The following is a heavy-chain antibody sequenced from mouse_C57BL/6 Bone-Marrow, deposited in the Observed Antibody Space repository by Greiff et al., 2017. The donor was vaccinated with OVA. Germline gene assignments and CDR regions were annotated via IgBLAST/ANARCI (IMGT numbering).Heavy chain of an antibody. CDR1: GFTFSSYA. J-gene: IGHJ2*01. CDR3: ARANWDRFDY. CDR2: ISDGGSYT. D-gene: IGHD4-1*01. Sequence: EVQLVESGGGLVKPGGSLKLSCAASGFTFSSYAMSWVRQTPEKRLEWVATISDGGSYTYYPDNVKGRFTISRDNAKNHLYLQMSHLKSEDTAMYYCARANWDRFDYWGQGTTLTVSS. V-gene: IGHV5-4*01.